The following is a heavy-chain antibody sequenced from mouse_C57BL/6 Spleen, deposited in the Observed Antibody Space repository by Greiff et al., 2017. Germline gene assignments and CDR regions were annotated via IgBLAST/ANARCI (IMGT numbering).Heavy chain of an antibody. CDR3: ARDKSSGFAD. CDR2: ISDGGSYT. CDR1: GFTFSSYA. V-gene: IGHV5-4*01. J-gene: IGHJ3*01. Sequence: EVKLMESGGGLVKPGGSLKLSCAASGFTFSSYAMSWVRQTPEKRLEWVATISDGGSYTYYPDNVKGRFTISRDNAKNNLYLQMSHLKSEDTAMYYCARDKSSGFADWGQGTLVTVSA. D-gene: IGHD3-2*02.